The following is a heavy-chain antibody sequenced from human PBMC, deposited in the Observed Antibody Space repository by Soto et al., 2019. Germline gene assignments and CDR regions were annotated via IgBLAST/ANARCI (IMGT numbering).Heavy chain of an antibody. Sequence: SEKLPLTCCVSGGTIRSGGHSGCWIRQPQGKGLEWIGFIYHSGNTYYNPSLRSRVTISVDRSKNQFSLKLSSLTAADTAVYFCARSDDYSDRLYYCGQGASVTVSA. D-gene: IGHD4-4*01. V-gene: IGHV4-30-2*01. J-gene: IGHJ4*01. CDR1: GGTIRSGGHS. CDR3: ARSDDYSDRLYY. CDR2: IYHSGNT.